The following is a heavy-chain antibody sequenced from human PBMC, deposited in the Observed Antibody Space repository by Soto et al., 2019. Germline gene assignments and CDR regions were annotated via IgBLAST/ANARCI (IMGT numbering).Heavy chain of an antibody. J-gene: IGHJ3*02. D-gene: IGHD6-6*01. CDR2: ISSSSSYI. CDR3: ARDPVQLRHAFDI. V-gene: IGHV3-21*01. CDR1: GFTFSSYS. Sequence: EVQLVESGGGLVKPGGSLRLSCAASGFTFSSYSMNWVRQAPGKGLEWVSSISSSSSYIYYADSVKGRFTISRDNAKNSLYLQMNSLRAEDTAVYYCARDPVQLRHAFDIWGQGTMVTVSS.